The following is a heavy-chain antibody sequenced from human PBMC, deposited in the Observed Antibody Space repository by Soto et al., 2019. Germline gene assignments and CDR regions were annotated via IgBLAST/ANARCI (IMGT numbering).Heavy chain of an antibody. D-gene: IGHD3-22*01. V-gene: IGHV1-2*02. CDR1: GYTFSDYY. J-gene: IGHJ3*02. CDR2: ISPKSGGT. CDR3: TRNAFYYNSSGYHDGFDI. Sequence: QVQLVQSGAEVQKPGASVKVSCKASGYTFSDYYVHWVRQAPGQGLEWMGWISPKSGGTNYAQKFEGRVTMTRDTSIFTAYMELSRLRSADTAVYYCTRNAFYYNSSGYHDGFDIWGQGTLVTVSS.